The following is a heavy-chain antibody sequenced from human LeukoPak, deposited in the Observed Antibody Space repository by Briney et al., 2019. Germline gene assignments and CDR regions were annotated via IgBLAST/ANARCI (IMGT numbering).Heavy chain of an antibody. CDR2: IYSGGST. D-gene: IGHD1-1*01. J-gene: IGHJ4*02. CDR1: GFTFTDYA. CDR3: ARRMELDY. Sequence: GGSLRLSCAASGFTFTDYAMCWVRQAPGKGLEWVSVIYSGGSTYYADSVKGRFTISRDNSKNTLYLQMNSLRVEDTAVYYCARRMELDYWGQGTLVTVSS. V-gene: IGHV3-53*01.